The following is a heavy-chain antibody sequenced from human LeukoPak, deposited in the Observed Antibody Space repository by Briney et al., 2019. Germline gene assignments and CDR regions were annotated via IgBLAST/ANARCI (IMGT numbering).Heavy chain of an antibody. CDR1: GFTFSSYA. Sequence: GGSLRLSCAASGFTFSSYAMSWVRQAPGKGLEWVSAISGSGGSTYYADSVKGRFTIPRDNSKNTLYLQMNSLRAEDTAVYYCAKDSSIPPEDYYYYGMDVWGQGTTVTVSS. V-gene: IGHV3-23*01. D-gene: IGHD6-6*01. CDR3: AKDSSIPPEDYYYYGMDV. CDR2: ISGSGGST. J-gene: IGHJ6*02.